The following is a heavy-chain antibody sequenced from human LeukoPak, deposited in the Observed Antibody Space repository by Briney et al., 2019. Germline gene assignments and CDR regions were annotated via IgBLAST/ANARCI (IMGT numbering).Heavy chain of an antibody. CDR1: GGTFSKYT. J-gene: IGHJ4*02. Sequence: SVKVSCKASGGTFSKYTISWVRQRPGQGLEWMGGITPLFGTANYAQKFQGRVTITADESTSTAYMELSSLRSEDTAVYYCARMGQYYYDSSGYYFDYWGQGTLVTVSS. CDR2: ITPLFGTA. CDR3: ARMGQYYYDSSGYYFDY. V-gene: IGHV1-69*13. D-gene: IGHD3-22*01.